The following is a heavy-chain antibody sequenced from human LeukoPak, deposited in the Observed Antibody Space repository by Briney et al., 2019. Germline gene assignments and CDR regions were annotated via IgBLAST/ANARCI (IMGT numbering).Heavy chain of an antibody. J-gene: IGHJ6*03. Sequence: ASVKVSCKASGYTLTSYYMHWVRQAPGQGLEWIGIINPSGGSTSYAQKFQGRVTMTRDMSTSTVYMELSRLRSEDTAVYYCARVGSSADTAYYYYMDVWGKGTTVTVSS. CDR2: INPSGGST. V-gene: IGHV1-46*01. CDR3: ARVGSSADTAYYYYMDV. CDR1: GYTLTSYY. D-gene: IGHD2-2*01.